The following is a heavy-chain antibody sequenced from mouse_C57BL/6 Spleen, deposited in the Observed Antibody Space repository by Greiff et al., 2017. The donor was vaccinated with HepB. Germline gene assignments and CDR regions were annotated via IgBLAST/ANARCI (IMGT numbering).Heavy chain of an antibody. D-gene: IGHD2-4*01. CDR2: IYPGDGDT. CDR3: ARRNYDVGSYAMDY. CDR1: GYSFSSSW. J-gene: IGHJ4*01. V-gene: IGHV1-82*01. Sequence: QVQLQHSGPELVKPGASVKISCKASGYSFSSSWMNWVKQRTGKGLEWIGGIYPGDGDTNYNGKFKGKATLTADKSSSTAYMQLSSLTSEDSAVYFCARRNYDVGSYAMDYWGQGTSVTVSS.